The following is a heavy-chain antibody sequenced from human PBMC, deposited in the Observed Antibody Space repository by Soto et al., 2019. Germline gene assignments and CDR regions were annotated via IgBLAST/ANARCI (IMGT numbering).Heavy chain of an antibody. D-gene: IGHD5-12*01. CDR2: IYYSGTT. V-gene: IGHV4-59*12. CDR1: GGSISSYY. CDR3: ATNRGYDFYYFDS. Sequence: SETLSLTCTVSGGSISSYYWSWIRQPPVKGLEWIGYIYYSGTTNYNPSLESRVTISVDLSTNQFSLRLTSVTAADTAVYYCATNRGYDFYYFDSWGQGALVTVSS. J-gene: IGHJ4*02.